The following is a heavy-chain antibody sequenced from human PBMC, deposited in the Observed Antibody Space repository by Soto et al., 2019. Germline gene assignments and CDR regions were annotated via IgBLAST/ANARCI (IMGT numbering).Heavy chain of an antibody. V-gene: IGHV3-23*01. J-gene: IGHJ4*02. CDR1: GFTFSSYA. D-gene: IGHD2-8*01. CDR2: ISGSGGST. CDR3: AKDRMARHDY. Sequence: EVQLLESGGVLVQPVVSLRLSCAPSGFTFSSYAMSWVRQAPGKGLEWVSAISGSGGSTYYADSVKGRFTISRDNSKNTLYLQMNRLRAEDTAVYYCAKDRMARHDYWGQGTLVTVSS.